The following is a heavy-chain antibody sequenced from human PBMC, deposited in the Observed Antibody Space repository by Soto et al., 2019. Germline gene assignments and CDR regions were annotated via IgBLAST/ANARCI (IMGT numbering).Heavy chain of an antibody. J-gene: IGHJ5*02. CDR1: GFSLSTSGVG. D-gene: IGHD6-13*01. CDR2: IYWDDDK. V-gene: IGHV2-5*02. CDR3: AHSSVPFKYSSSWYATNWFDP. Sequence: SGPTLVNPTQTLTLTCTFSGFSLSTSGVGVGWIRQPPGKALEWLALIYWDDDKRYSPSPKSRLTITKDTSKNQVVLTMTNMDPVDTATYYCAHSSVPFKYSSSWYATNWFDPWGQGTLVTVSS.